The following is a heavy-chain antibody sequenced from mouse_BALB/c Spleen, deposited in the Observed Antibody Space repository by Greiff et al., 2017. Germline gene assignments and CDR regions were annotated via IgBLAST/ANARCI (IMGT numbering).Heavy chain of an antibody. CDR3: ARRLRWYFDV. Sequence: EVKLVESGGGLVKPGGSLKLSCAASGFAFSSYDMSWVRQTPEKRLEWVAYISSGGGSTYYPDTVKGRFTISRDNAKNTLYLQMSSLKSEDTAMYYCARRLRWYFDVWGAGTTVTVSS. J-gene: IGHJ1*01. D-gene: IGHD1-2*01. V-gene: IGHV5-12-1*01. CDR2: ISSGGGST. CDR1: GFAFSSYD.